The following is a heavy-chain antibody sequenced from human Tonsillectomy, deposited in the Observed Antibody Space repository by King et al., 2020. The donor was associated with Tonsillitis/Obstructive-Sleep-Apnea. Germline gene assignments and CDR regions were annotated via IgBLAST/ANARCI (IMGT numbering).Heavy chain of an antibody. Sequence: VQLVESGAEVKKPGASMKVSCKASGYTFINYYMHWVRQAPGQGLEWMGLISPTSGSTNYAQKFQDRVTMTRDTSTSTFYMELSSLTSEDTAVYFCARDHKYRDYDSWGQGTLVTVSS. CDR2: ISPTSGST. CDR3: ARDHKYRDYDS. D-gene: IGHD4-17*01. J-gene: IGHJ5*01. V-gene: IGHV1-46*01. CDR1: GYTFINYY.